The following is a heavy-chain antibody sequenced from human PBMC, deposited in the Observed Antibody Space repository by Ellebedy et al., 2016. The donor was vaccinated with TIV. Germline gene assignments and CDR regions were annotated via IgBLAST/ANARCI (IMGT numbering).Heavy chain of an antibody. D-gene: IGHD1-26*01. V-gene: IGHV5-10-1*01. Sequence: GGSLRLXXKGSGYSFTSYWISWVRQMPGKGLEWMGRIDPSDSYTNYSPSFQGHVTISADKSISTAYLQWSSLKASDTAMYYCARRPGGDVGVFDYWGQGTLVTVSS. CDR3: ARRPGGDVGVFDY. J-gene: IGHJ4*02. CDR1: GYSFTSYW. CDR2: IDPSDSYT.